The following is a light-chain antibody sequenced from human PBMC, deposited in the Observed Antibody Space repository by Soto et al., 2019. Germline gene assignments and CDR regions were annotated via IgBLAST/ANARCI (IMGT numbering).Light chain of an antibody. J-gene: IGKJ1*01. Sequence: EIVLNQSPGNLSLSPGERATLSCRASQSVSSSYSAWYQQQPGEAPRLLIYGASSRATGIPDRFSGSGSWTDYTRTISSLQAEEFATYYCQQANSFPRSLGQWTKVEIK. CDR3: QQANSFPRS. CDR2: GAS. V-gene: IGKV3-20*01. CDR1: QSVSSSY.